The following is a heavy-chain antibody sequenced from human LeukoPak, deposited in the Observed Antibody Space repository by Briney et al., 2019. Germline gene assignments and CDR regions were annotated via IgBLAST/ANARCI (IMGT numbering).Heavy chain of an antibody. CDR3: ARLHGLGSFFGY. Sequence: GESLKISCKGSGYRFTNYWIGWVRQMPGKGLEWMGIVYPGDSDTRYRPSFQGQVTISADKSISTAYLQWSSLRASDTAMYYCARLHGLGSFFGYWGQGTLLTVSS. D-gene: IGHD3-10*01. CDR2: VYPGDSDT. V-gene: IGHV5-51*01. J-gene: IGHJ4*02. CDR1: GYRFTNYW.